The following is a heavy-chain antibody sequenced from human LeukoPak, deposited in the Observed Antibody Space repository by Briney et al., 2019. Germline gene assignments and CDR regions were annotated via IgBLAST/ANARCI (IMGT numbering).Heavy chain of an antibody. J-gene: IGHJ4*02. V-gene: IGHV3-53*01. CDR3: ARGRSGSYYNHNDY. D-gene: IGHD3-10*01. Sequence: GGSLRLSCAASGFTVSSNYMSWVRQAPGKGLEWVSVIYSGGSTYYADSVKGRFTISRDNAKNTLYLQMNSLRAEDTAVYYCARGRSGSYYNHNDYWGQGTLVTVSS. CDR2: IYSGGST. CDR1: GFTVSSNY.